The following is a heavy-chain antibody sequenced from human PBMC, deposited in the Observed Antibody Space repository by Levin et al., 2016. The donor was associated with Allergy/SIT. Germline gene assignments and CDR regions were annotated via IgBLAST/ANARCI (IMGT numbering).Heavy chain of an antibody. CDR1: GGSISSHY. D-gene: IGHD6-13*01. CDR3: ARGVAGPYWIAAARPEYYYYYYGMDV. V-gene: IGHV4-59*11. Sequence: SETLSLTCTVSGGSISSHYWSWIRQPPGKGLEWIGYIYYSGSTNYNPSLKSRVTISVDTSKNQFSLKLSSVTAADTAVYYCARGVAGPYWIAAARPEYYYYYYGMDVWGQGTTVTVSS. CDR2: IYYSGST. J-gene: IGHJ6*02.